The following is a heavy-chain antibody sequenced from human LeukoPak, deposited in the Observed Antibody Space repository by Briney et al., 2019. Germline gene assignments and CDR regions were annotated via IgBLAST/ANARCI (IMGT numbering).Heavy chain of an antibody. Sequence: GGSLRLSCAASGFTFSSYAMSWVRQAPGEGLEWVSAISGSGGSTYYADSVKGRFTISRDNSKNTLYLQMNSLRAEDTAVYYCAKEMTEYGDYFQLFDWGQGTLVTVSS. CDR3: AKEMTEYGDYFQLFD. D-gene: IGHD4-17*01. V-gene: IGHV3-23*01. CDR2: ISGSGGST. J-gene: IGHJ4*02. CDR1: GFTFSSYA.